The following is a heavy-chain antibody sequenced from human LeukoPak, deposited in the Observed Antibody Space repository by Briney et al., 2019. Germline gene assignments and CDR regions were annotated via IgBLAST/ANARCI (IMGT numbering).Heavy chain of an antibody. CDR2: IKQDGSEK. CDR1: GFTFSSYW. V-gene: IGHV3-7*01. CDR3: ARKGSGVLLWFGELLLGAFDI. D-gene: IGHD3-10*01. J-gene: IGHJ3*02. Sequence: GGSLRLFCAASGFTFSSYWMSWVPQAPGKGLEWVANIKQDGSEKYYVDSVKGRFTISRDNAKNSLYLQMNSLRAEDTAVYYCARKGSGVLLWFGELLLGAFDIWGQGTMVTVSS.